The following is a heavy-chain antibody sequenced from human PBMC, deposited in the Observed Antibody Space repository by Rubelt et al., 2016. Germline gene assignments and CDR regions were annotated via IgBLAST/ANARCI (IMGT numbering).Heavy chain of an antibody. D-gene: IGHD6-6*01. CDR1: GITFGTYD. V-gene: IGHV3-23*04. Sequence: EVQLVEAGGGLVQPGGSLRLSRAASGITFGTYDMTWVRQAPGKGLEWVSAINSRGRNTYYADSVKGRFTISRDNPNDTLYLQMNSLRAEDTATYYCAKYSSSGGNRFDSWGQGTLVTVSS. J-gene: IGHJ5*01. CDR2: INSRGRNT. CDR3: AKYSSSGGNRFDS.